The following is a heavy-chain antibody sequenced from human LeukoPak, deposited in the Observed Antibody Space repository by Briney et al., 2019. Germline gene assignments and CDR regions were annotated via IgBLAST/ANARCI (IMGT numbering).Heavy chain of an antibody. CDR3: AKKKSIAAAGRYFDY. CDR1: GFTFSSYW. Sequence: GGSLRLSCAASGFTFSSYWMSWVRQAPGKGLEWVSAISGSGGSTYYADSVKGRFTISRDNSKNTLYLQMNSLRAEDTAVYYCAKKKSIAAAGRYFDYWGQGTLVTVSS. J-gene: IGHJ4*02. CDR2: ISGSGGST. D-gene: IGHD6-13*01. V-gene: IGHV3-23*01.